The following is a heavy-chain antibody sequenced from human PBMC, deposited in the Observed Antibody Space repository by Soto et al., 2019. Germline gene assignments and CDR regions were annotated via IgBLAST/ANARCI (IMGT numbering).Heavy chain of an antibody. V-gene: IGHV5-10-1*01. Sequence: PGESLKISCKGSGYSFTSYWISWVRQMPGKGLEWMGRIDPSDSYTNYSPSFQGHVTISADKSISTAYLQWSSLKASDTAMYYCATNTWEYYYYYGMDVWGQGTTVTVSS. CDR2: IDPSDSYT. D-gene: IGHD1-26*01. CDR1: GYSFTSYW. CDR3: ATNTWEYYYYYGMDV. J-gene: IGHJ6*02.